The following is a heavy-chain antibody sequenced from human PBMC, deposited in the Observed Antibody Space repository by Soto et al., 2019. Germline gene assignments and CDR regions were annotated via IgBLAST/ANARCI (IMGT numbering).Heavy chain of an antibody. D-gene: IGHD6-19*01. V-gene: IGHV4-59*01. CDR3: ARGGHSSGWDYFDY. CDR2: IYYSGST. Sequence: LSLTCTVSGGSISSYYWSWIRQPPGKGLEWIGYIYYSGSTNYNPSLKSRVTISVDTSKNQFSLKLSSVTAADTAVYYCARGGHSSGWDYFDYWGQGALVTVSS. J-gene: IGHJ4*02. CDR1: GGSISSYY.